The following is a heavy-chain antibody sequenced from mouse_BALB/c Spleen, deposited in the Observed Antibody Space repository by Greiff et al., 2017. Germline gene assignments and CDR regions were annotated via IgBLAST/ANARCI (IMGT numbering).Heavy chain of an antibody. V-gene: IGHV1-80*01. Sequence: VQLQESGAELVRPGSSVKISCKASGYAFSSYWMNWVKQRPGQGLEWIGQIYPGDGDTNYNGKFKGKATLTADKSSSTAYMQLSSLTSEDSAVYFCARVDGYYYWYFDVWGAGTTVTVSS. D-gene: IGHD2-3*01. CDR3: ARVDGYYYWYFDV. CDR1: GYAFSSYW. CDR2: IYPGDGDT. J-gene: IGHJ1*01.